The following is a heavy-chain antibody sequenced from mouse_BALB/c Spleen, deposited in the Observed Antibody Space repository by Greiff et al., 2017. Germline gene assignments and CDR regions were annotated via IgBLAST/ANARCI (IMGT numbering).Heavy chain of an antibody. D-gene: IGHD2-4*01. V-gene: IGHV5-6-5*01. CDR1: GFTFSSYA. Sequence: EVMLVESGGGLVKPGGSLKLSCAASGFTFSSYAMSWVRQTPEKRLEWVASISSGGSTYYPDSVKGRFTISRDNARNILYLQMSSLRSEDTAMYYCARGAIYYDYDGDAMDYWGQGTSVTVSS. J-gene: IGHJ4*01. CDR2: ISSGGST. CDR3: ARGAIYYDYDGDAMDY.